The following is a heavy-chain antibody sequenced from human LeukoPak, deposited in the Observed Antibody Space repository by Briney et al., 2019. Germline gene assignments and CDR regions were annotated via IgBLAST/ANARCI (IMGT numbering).Heavy chain of an antibody. V-gene: IGHV3-11*01. CDR3: ARDSAYYYGSGSGLHYYYYYGMDV. J-gene: IGHJ6*02. D-gene: IGHD3-10*01. CDR1: GFTFSDYY. CDR2: ISSSGSTI. Sequence: GGSLRLSCAASGFTFSDYYMSWIRQAPGKGLEWVSYISSSGSTIYYADSVKGRFTISRDNAKNSLYLQMNSLRAEDTAVYYCARDSAYYYGSGSGLHYYYYYGMDVWGQGTTVTVSS.